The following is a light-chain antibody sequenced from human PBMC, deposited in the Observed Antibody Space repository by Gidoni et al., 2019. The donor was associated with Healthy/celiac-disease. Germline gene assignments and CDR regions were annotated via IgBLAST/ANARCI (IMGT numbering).Light chain of an antibody. CDR1: SSYVGGFNY. V-gene: IGLV2-14*01. CDR3: SSYTSSSTLYV. Sequence: QSALTQPDSVSGSPGQPITLSCTGTSSYVGGFNYVSWYQQHPGKAPKLMIYDVRNRPSGVANRFSGAKSGNTASLTISGLQAEDEADYYCSSYTSSSTLYVFGTGTKVTVL. J-gene: IGLJ1*01. CDR2: DVR.